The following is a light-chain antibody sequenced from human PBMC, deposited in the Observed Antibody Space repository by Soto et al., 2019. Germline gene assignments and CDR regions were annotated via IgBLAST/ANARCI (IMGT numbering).Light chain of an antibody. CDR2: DAS. CDR3: QQYNSYSWT. Sequence: DIQMTQSPSTLSSSVGDRVTITIPASQSISSWLAWYQQEPGKAAKPLIYDASSLESGVPSGFSGSGSGTEFTLTISSLQPDDFATYYCQQYNSYSWTFGQGTKV. CDR1: QSISSW. V-gene: IGKV1-5*01. J-gene: IGKJ1*01.